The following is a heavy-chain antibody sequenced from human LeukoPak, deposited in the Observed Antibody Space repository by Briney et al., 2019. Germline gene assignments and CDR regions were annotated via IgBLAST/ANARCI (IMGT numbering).Heavy chain of an antibody. D-gene: IGHD2-21*02. CDR3: ANLVTAIANYYYYYMDV. J-gene: IGHJ6*03. CDR1: GFTFISYC. CDR2: ISGSGGST. Sequence: GGSLRLSCAASGFTFISYCMSWVRQAPGKGLEWVSAISGSGGSTYYADSVKGRFTISRDNSKNTLYLQMNSLRAEDTAVYYCANLVTAIANYYYYYMDVWGKGTTVTISS. V-gene: IGHV3-23*01.